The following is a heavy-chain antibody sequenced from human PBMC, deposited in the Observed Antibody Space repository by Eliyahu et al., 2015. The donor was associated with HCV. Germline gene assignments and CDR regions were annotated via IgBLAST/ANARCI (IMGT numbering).Heavy chain of an antibody. Sequence: LVESGGGVVQPGRSLRLSCAASGFXFXSYGMHWVRQAPGKGLEWVAVISSDGSKKYYADSVKGRFTISRDNFSNTLYLQMDSLRVEDTAVYYCAKGPYGSNWYELGAFDIWGQGTMVSVS. D-gene: IGHD6-13*01. CDR3: AKGPYGSNWYELGAFDI. CDR1: GFXFXSYG. J-gene: IGHJ3*02. V-gene: IGHV3-30*18. CDR2: ISSDGSKK.